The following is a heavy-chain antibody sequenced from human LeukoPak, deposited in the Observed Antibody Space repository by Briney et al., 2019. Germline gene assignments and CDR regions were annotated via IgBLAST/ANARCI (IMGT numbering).Heavy chain of an antibody. CDR2: IYSGGST. J-gene: IGHJ4*02. CDR1: GFTFSSYA. V-gene: IGHV3-66*01. Sequence: GGSLRLSCAASGFTFSSYAMSWVRQAPGKGLEWVSIIYSGGSTYYADSVKGRFTISRDNSKNTLYLQMNSLRAEDTAVYYCARGGSSGSYYNPVDYWGQGTLVTVSS. CDR3: ARGGSSGSYYNPVDY. D-gene: IGHD3-10*01.